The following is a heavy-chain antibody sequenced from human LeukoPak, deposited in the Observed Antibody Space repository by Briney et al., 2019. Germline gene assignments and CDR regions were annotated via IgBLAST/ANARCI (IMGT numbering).Heavy chain of an antibody. CDR3: ARVPRGFKYSSRWLGYLDY. CDR1: GGSFGGYY. CDR2: INHSGST. Sequence: SETLSLTCAVYGGSFGGYYWSWIRQPPGKGLEWIGEINHSGSTNYNPSLKSRVTISVDTSKNQFSLKLSSVTAADTAVYYCARVPRGFKYSSRWLGYLDYWGQGTLVTVSS. D-gene: IGHD6-13*01. V-gene: IGHV4-34*01. J-gene: IGHJ4*02.